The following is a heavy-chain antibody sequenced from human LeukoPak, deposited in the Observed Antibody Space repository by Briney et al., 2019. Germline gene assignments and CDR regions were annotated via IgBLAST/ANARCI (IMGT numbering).Heavy chain of an antibody. CDR1: GGSFSGYY. CDR3: ARGSKLLGYNWFDP. J-gene: IGHJ5*02. D-gene: IGHD2-21*02. Sequence: SETLSLTCAVYGGSFSGYYWSWIRQPPGKGLEWIGEINHSGSTNYNPSLKSRVTISVDTSKNQFSLKLSSVTAADTAVYYCARGSKLLGYNWFDPWGQGTLVTVSS. V-gene: IGHV4-34*01. CDR2: INHSGST.